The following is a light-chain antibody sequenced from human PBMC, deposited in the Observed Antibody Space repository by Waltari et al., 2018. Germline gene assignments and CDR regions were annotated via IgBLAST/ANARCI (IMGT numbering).Light chain of an antibody. CDR3: AAWDDSLSGSWV. Sequence: QSVLTQPPSASGTPGQRVTIPCSGSSSNIGSNYVYWYQQLPGTAPKLLIYRNNQRAAGVPDRFSGSKSGTSAALAISGLRSEDEADYYCAAWDDSLSGSWVFGGGTKLTVL. V-gene: IGLV1-47*01. CDR1: SSNIGSNY. CDR2: RNN. J-gene: IGLJ3*02.